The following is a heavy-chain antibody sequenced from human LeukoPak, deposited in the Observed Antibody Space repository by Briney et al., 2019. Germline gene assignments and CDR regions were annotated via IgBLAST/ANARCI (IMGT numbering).Heavy chain of an antibody. CDR1: GYTFTSYG. V-gene: IGHV1-69*13. CDR3: ARGSNYDSSGYYSPPFDY. CDR2: IIPIFGTA. J-gene: IGHJ4*02. Sequence: SVKVSCKASGYTFTSYGISWVRQAPGQGLEWMGGIIPIFGTANYAQKFQGRVTITADESTSTAYMELSSLRSEDTAVYYCARGSNYDSSGYYSPPFDYWGQGTLVTVSS. D-gene: IGHD3-22*01.